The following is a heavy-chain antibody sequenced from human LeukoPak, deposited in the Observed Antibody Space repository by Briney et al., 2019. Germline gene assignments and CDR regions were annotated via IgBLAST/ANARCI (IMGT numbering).Heavy chain of an antibody. CDR3: ARMLRPEGELSLEDWFDP. J-gene: IGHJ5*02. V-gene: IGHV4-4*02. CDR1: GFTFSRYW. CDR2: IYYSGST. D-gene: IGHD3-16*02. Sequence: PGGSLRLSCAASGFTFSRYWMSWVRQAPGKGLEWIGSIYYSGSTYYNPSLKSRVTISVDTSKNQFSLKLSSVTAADTAVYYCARMLRPEGELSLEDWFDPWGQGTLVTVSS.